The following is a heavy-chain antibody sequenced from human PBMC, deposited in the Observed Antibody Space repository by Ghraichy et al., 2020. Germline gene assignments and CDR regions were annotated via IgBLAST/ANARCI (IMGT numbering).Heavy chain of an antibody. CDR1: GGTFSSYA. J-gene: IGHJ2*01. V-gene: IGHV1-69*13. CDR2: IIPIFGTA. Sequence: SVKVSCKASGGTFSSYAISWVRQAPGQGLEWMGGIIPIFGTANYAQKFQGRVTITADESTSTAYMELSSLRSEDTAVYYCARVGDYGDYVANPWYFDLWGRGTLVTVSS. D-gene: IGHD4-17*01. CDR3: ARVGDYGDYVANPWYFDL.